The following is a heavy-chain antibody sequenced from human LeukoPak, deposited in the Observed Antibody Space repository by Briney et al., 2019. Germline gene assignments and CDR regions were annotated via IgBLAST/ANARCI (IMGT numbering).Heavy chain of an antibody. V-gene: IGHV4-59*01. Sequence: SETLSLTCTVSGDSTSSYYWSWIRQPPGKGLEWIWYINYSGNTNYNPSLKSRVTTSVDTSKNQFSLKLRSVTAADTAVYYCARDFGWNWFDPWGQGTLVTVSS. D-gene: IGHD1-1*01. J-gene: IGHJ5*02. CDR2: INYSGNT. CDR3: ARDFGWNWFDP. CDR1: GDSTSSYY.